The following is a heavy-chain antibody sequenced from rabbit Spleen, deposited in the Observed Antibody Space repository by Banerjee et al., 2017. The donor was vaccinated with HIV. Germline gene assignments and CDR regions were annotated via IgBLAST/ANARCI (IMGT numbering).Heavy chain of an antibody. V-gene: IGHV1S45*01. CDR1: GFSFSSRYW. Sequence: QEQLEESGGDLVKPEGSLTLTCTASGFSFSSRYWICWVRQAPGKGLEWIACINVDCGTYYATWAKGRFTISKTSSTTVTLQMTSLTAADTATYFCARNYVNVFDPWGPGTLVTVS. CDR3: ARNYVNVFDP. CDR2: INVDCGT. J-gene: IGHJ2*01. D-gene: IGHD1-1*01.